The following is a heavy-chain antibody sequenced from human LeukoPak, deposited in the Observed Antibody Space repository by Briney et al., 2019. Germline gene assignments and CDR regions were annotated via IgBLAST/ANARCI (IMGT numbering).Heavy chain of an antibody. CDR3: AKGGYDFWSGYRRNWFDP. D-gene: IGHD3-3*01. CDR1: GGSFSGYY. CDR2: INHSGST. J-gene: IGHJ5*02. V-gene: IGHV4-34*01. Sequence: SETLSLTCAVYGGSFSGYYWSWIRQPPGKGLEWIGEINHSGSTNYNPSLKSRVTISVDTSKNQFSLKLSSVTAADTAVYYCAKGGYDFWSGYRRNWFDPWGQGTLVTVSS.